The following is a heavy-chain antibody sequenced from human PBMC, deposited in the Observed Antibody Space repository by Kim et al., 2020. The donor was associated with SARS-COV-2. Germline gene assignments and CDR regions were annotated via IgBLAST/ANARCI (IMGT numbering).Heavy chain of an antibody. J-gene: IGHJ5*02. CDR3: ARESAPNNWFDP. Sequence: YNPALKRRVTISVDTSKNQFSLMLSTVTASETAVYYCARESAPNNWFDPWGQRTLVTVSS. V-gene: IGHV4-61*02.